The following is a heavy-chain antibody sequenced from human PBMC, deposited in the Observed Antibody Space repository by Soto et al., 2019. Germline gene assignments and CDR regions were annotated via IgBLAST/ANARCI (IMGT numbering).Heavy chain of an antibody. D-gene: IGHD1-26*01. J-gene: IGHJ5*02. CDR1: GYTFTIYA. V-gene: IGHV1-3*01. CDR3: ARSTGSYYVWFDP. Sequence: GASVKVSCKAAGYTFTIYAMHWVRQAPGQRLEWMGWINAGNGNTKYSQKFQGRVTITRDTSASTAYMELSSLRSEDTAVYYCARSTGSYYVWFDPWGQGTLVTVSS. CDR2: INAGNGNT.